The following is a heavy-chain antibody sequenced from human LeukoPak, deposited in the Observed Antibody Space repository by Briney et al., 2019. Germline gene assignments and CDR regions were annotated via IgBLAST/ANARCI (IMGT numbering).Heavy chain of an antibody. Sequence: GGFLRLSCAASGFTFSSYAMHWVRQAPGKGLEYVSAISSNGGSTYYANSVKGRFTISRDNSKNTLYLQMNSLRAEDTAVYYCARSGSFDYWGQGTLVTVSS. CDR3: ARSGSFDY. CDR1: GFTFSSYA. V-gene: IGHV3-64*01. D-gene: IGHD3-22*01. J-gene: IGHJ4*02. CDR2: ISSNGGST.